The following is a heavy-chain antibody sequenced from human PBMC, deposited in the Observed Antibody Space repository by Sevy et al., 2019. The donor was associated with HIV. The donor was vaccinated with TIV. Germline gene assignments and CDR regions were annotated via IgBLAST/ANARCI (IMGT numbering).Heavy chain of an antibody. V-gene: IGHV3-15*07. J-gene: IGHJ4*02. Sequence: GGSLRLSCAASGFTFSNAWMNWVRQAPGKGLEWVGRIKRKTDGGTTDYAAPVKGRFTISRDDSKNTLYLQMNSLKTEDTAVYYCITVGGGRGYWGQGTLVTVSS. CDR2: IKRKTDGGTT. CDR1: GFTFSNAW. CDR3: ITVGGGRGY. D-gene: IGHD2-15*01.